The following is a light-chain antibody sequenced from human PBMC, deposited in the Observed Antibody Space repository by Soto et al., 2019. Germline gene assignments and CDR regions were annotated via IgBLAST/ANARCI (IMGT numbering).Light chain of an antibody. CDR1: QSIGSY. Sequence: EIVLTQSPATLSLSLGERATLSCRASQSIGSYLAWYQHKLGQPPRLLIYDASNRATGIPVRFSGSGSGTDFTLTISSLEPEDFAVYYCQQRSTWPPFSCGPGTKVDIK. CDR2: DAS. V-gene: IGKV3-11*01. J-gene: IGKJ3*01. CDR3: QQRSTWPPFS.